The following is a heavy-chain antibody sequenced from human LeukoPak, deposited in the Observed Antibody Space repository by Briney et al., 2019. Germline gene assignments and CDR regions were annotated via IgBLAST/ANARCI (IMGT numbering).Heavy chain of an antibody. V-gene: IGHV4-4*07. CDR3: ARDPYYDFWSGSYDI. CDR1: GGSISSYY. D-gene: IGHD3-3*01. J-gene: IGHJ3*02. Sequence: KPSETLSLTCTVSGGSISSYYWSWIRQPAGKGLEWIGRIYTSGSTNYNPSLKSRVTMSVDTSKNQFSLKLNSVTAADTAVYYCARDPYYDFWSGSYDIWGQGTMVTVSS. CDR2: IYTSGST.